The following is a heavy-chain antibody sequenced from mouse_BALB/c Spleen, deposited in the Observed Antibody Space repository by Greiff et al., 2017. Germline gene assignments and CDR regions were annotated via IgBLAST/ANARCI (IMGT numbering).Heavy chain of an antibody. CDR3: ARYYSRAWFAY. V-gene: IGHV1-7*01. Sequence: VQLQQSGAELAKPGASVKMSCKASGYTFTSYWMHWVKQRPGQGLEWIGYINPSTGYTEYNQKFKDKATLTADKSSSTAYMQLSSLTSEDSAVYYCARYYSRAWFAYWGQGTLVTVSA. J-gene: IGHJ3*01. CDR2: INPSTGYT. D-gene: IGHD1-1*01. CDR1: GYTFTSYW.